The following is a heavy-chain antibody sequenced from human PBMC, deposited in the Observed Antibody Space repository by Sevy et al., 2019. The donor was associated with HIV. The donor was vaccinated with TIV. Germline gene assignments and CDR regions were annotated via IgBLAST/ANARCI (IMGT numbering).Heavy chain of an antibody. D-gene: IGHD2-21*02. Sequence: GGSLRLSCEASGFPFTNHGVHWVRQAPGKGLAWVALMWFDGSNKYYADSVKGRFTISRDNSKDTLFLQMNSLTPEDTAVYYCARGGGYCGGDCYSIDYWGQGALVTVSS. CDR2: MWFDGSNK. CDR3: ARGGGYCGGDCYSIDY. J-gene: IGHJ4*02. CDR1: GFPFTNHG. V-gene: IGHV3-33*08.